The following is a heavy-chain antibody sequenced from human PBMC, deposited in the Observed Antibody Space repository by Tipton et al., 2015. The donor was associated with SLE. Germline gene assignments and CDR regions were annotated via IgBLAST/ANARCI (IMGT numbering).Heavy chain of an antibody. CDR2: VHYSGST. V-gene: IGHV4-59*13. D-gene: IGHD4-23*01. CDR3: ARTFPYGGFDP. CDR1: GGSIGSFY. J-gene: IGHJ5*02. Sequence: TLSLTCTVSGGSIGSFYWTWIRQSPEKGLEWIAYVHYSGSTSYNPSLKSRVTISVDTSKNQFSLKLSSVTAADTAVYYCARTFPYGGFDPWGQGTLVTVSS.